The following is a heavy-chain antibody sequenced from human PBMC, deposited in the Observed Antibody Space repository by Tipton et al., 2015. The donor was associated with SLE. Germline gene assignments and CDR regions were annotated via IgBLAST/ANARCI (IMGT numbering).Heavy chain of an antibody. D-gene: IGHD1-26*01. CDR3: AREWELLQDGMDV. V-gene: IGHV4-30-2*01. CDR1: GGSISSGGYS. Sequence: LRLSCAVSGGSISSGGYSWSWIRQPPGKGLEWIGYIYHSGSTYYNPSLKSRVTISVDTSKNQFSLKLSSVTAADTAVYYCAREWELLQDGMDVWGQGTTVTVSS. J-gene: IGHJ6*02. CDR2: IYHSGST.